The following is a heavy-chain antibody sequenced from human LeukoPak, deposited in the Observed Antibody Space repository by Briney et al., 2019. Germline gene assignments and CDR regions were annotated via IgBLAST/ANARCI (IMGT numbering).Heavy chain of an antibody. J-gene: IGHJ4*02. V-gene: IGHV6-1*01. CDR2: TYYRSKWYN. D-gene: IGHD1-26*01. CDR3: ARAETYSGRIFDF. Sequence: SQTLSLTCAISGDSVSSNSAAWNWLRQSPSRGLEWLGRTYYRSKWYNEYALFMQGRISIDPDTSKNQFSLQLKTVTPEDTAIYYCARAETYSGRIFDFWGQGALVTVSS. CDR1: GDSVSSNSAA.